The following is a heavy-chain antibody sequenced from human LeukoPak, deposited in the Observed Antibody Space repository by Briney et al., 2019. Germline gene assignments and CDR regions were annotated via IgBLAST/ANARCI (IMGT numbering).Heavy chain of an antibody. Sequence: GESLKISCKGSGYSFTNYWIGWVRQMPGKGLEWMGIIHPGDSDTRYSPTSQGQVTISIDKSISTAYLQWSSLKASDTAMYYCARSPFYYFDYWGQGTLVSVPS. D-gene: IGHD2-8*01. V-gene: IGHV5-51*01. CDR2: IHPGDSDT. CDR3: ARSPFYYFDY. J-gene: IGHJ4*02. CDR1: GYSFTNYW.